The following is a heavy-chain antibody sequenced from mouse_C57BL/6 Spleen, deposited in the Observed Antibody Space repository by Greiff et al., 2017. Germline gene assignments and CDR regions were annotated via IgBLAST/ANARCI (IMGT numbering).Heavy chain of an antibody. D-gene: IGHD2-1*01. CDR3: ARSIPYGNRGYYFDY. V-gene: IGHV1-64*01. CDR1: GYTFTSYW. CDR2: IHPNSGST. Sequence: VQLQQPGAELVKPGASVKLSCKASGYTFTSYWMHWVKQRPGQGLEWIGMIHPNSGSTNYNEKFKSKATLTVDKSSSTAYMQLSSLTSEDSAVYYCARSIPYGNRGYYFDYWGQGTTLTVSS. J-gene: IGHJ2*01.